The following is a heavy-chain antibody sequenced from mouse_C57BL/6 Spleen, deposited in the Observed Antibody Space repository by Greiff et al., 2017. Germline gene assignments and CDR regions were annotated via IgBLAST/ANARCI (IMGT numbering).Heavy chain of an antibody. V-gene: IGHV1-15*01. Sequence: VQRVESGAELVRPGASVKLSCKASGYTFTDYEMHWVKQTPVHGLEWIGAIDPETGGTDYNQKFKGKAILTADKSSSTAYMELRSLTSEDSTVYYCTRYYRLWLGYYAMDYWGQGTSVTVSS. J-gene: IGHJ4*01. D-gene: IGHD1-2*01. CDR2: IDPETGGT. CDR1: GYTFTDYE. CDR3: TRYYRLWLGYYAMDY.